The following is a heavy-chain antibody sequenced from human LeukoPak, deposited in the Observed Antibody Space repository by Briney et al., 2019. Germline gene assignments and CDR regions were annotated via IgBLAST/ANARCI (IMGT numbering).Heavy chain of an antibody. CDR1: GFTLSSNY. D-gene: IGHD3-10*01. J-gene: IGHJ3*02. CDR3: ARVTFNYFGSGDAFDI. V-gene: IGHV3-66*01. Sequence: GGSLRLSCAASGFTLSSNYMSWVRQAPGKGLEWVSIIYSDGSTYYADSVKGRFTISRDNSKNTLYLQMNSLRDEDTAVYYCARVTFNYFGSGDAFDIWGQGTMVTVSS. CDR2: IYSDGST.